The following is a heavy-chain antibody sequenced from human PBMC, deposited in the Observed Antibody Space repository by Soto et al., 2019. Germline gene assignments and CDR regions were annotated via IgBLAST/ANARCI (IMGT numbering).Heavy chain of an antibody. D-gene: IGHD3-16*01. Sequence: QVQLVQSGAEVKKPGASVKVSCKASGYTFTSYDINWVRQANGQGLEWMGWMNPNSGDTGSPQKFQGRVTMTRDTSISTSYMELSSLTSDDTAVYYCARSRGGGGVHFDSWGQGTLVTVSS. J-gene: IGHJ4*02. CDR3: ARSRGGGGVHFDS. V-gene: IGHV1-8*01. CDR1: GYTFTSYD. CDR2: MNPNSGDT.